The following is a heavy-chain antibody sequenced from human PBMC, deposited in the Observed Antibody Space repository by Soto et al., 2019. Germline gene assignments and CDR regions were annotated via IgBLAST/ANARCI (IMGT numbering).Heavy chain of an antibody. CDR3: ARGYFDY. CDR2: INPNSGGT. Sequence: QVQLVQSGAEVKKTGASVKVSCKTSGYTFTGYYIHWVRQAPGQGLEWMGWINPNSGGTNYAHKFQVRVTMNRDTAISTAYMEVSSMRSDDTAVYFCARGYFDYWGQGTLVTVSS. J-gene: IGHJ4*02. V-gene: IGHV1-2*07. CDR1: GYTFTGYY.